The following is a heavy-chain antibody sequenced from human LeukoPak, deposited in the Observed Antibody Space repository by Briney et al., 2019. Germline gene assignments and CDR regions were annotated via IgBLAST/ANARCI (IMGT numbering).Heavy chain of an antibody. CDR1: GGSIDKYY. CDR2: ICYSGSA. CDR3: ARSGQWLYYFDY. Sequence: PSETLSLTCTVSGGSIDKYYWSWIRQPPGKGLECLGYICYSGSAKYNPSLKSRVTISVDTSKDQLSLKLSCVTAADTAVYYCARSGQWLYYFDYWGQGTLVTVSS. D-gene: IGHD6-19*01. J-gene: IGHJ4*02. V-gene: IGHV4-59*12.